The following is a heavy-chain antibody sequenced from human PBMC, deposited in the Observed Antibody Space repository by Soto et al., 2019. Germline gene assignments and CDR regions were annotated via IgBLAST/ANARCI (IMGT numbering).Heavy chain of an antibody. CDR1: GFTFSSYA. CDR2: ISYDGSNK. D-gene: IGHD3-10*01. CDR3: ARVLITMVRGLVRSMDV. Sequence: GGSLRLSCAASGFTFSSYAMHWVRQAPGKGLEWVAVISYDGSNKYYADSVKGRFTISRDNSKNTLYLQMNSLRAEDTAVYYCARVLITMVRGLVRSMDVWGQGTTVTVSS. J-gene: IGHJ6*02. V-gene: IGHV3-30-3*01.